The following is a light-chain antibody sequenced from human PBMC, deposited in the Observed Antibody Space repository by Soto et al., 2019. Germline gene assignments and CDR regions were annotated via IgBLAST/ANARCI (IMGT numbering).Light chain of an antibody. V-gene: IGLV2-11*01. CDR2: DVN. J-gene: IGLJ2*01. Sequence: QSALTQPRSVSGSPGQSVTLSCTGTSSDVGGYHYVSWYQHHPGKAPKIIIYDVNKRPSGVPDRFSGSKSGTSASLAISGLQSGDEADYYCAAWDDSLNGVIFGGGTKLTVL. CDR3: AAWDDSLNGVI. CDR1: SSDVGGYHY.